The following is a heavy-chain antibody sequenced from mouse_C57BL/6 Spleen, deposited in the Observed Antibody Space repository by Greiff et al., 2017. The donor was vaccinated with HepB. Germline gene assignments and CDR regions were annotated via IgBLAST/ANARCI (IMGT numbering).Heavy chain of an antibody. J-gene: IGHJ3*01. CDR3: AREDDYDVVAY. CDR1: GYTFTSYW. D-gene: IGHD2-4*01. V-gene: IGHV1-50*01. Sequence: VQLQQPGAELVKPGASVKLSCKASGYTFTSYWMQWVKQRPGQGLEWIGEIDPSDSYTNYNQKFKGKATVTVDTSSSTAYMQLSSLTSEDSAVYYCAREDDYDVVAYWGQGTLVTVSA. CDR2: IDPSDSYT.